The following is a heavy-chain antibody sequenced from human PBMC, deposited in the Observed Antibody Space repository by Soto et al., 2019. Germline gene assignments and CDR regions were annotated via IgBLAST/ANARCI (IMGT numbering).Heavy chain of an antibody. J-gene: IGHJ6*02. CDR3: ASQDSYYYYYGMDV. Sequence: SETLSLTCTVSGGSIISNSYYWGWIRQPPGKGLEWIGSIYYSGSTYYNPSLKSRVTISVDTSKNQFSLKLSSVTAADTAVYYCASQDSYYYYYGMDVWSQGTTVTVSS. D-gene: IGHD2-15*01. V-gene: IGHV4-39*01. CDR1: GGSIISNSYY. CDR2: IYYSGST.